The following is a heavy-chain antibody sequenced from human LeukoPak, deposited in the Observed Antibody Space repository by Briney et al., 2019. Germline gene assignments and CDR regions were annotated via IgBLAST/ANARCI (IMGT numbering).Heavy chain of an antibody. V-gene: IGHV4-39*07. CDR3: GSNWSDFDY. J-gene: IGHJ4*02. Sequence: SETLSLTCTVSGGSISSSSYYWGWIRQPPGKGLEWIGSIYYSGSTYYNPSLKTRLTISLDTSKNQFSLRLSSVTAADTAVYYCGSNWSDFDYWGQGILVTVSS. CDR2: IYYSGST. CDR1: GGSISSSSYY. D-gene: IGHD1-1*01.